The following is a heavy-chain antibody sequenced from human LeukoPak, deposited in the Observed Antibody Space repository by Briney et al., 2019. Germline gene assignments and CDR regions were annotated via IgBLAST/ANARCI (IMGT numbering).Heavy chain of an antibody. CDR3: AKDLTTVVTRTFFDY. J-gene: IGHJ4*02. CDR2: ISSSSSYI. V-gene: IGHV3-21*04. CDR1: GFTFSSYS. D-gene: IGHD4-23*01. Sequence: GGSLRLSCAASGFTFSSYSMNWVRQAPGKGLEWVSSISSSSSYIYYADSVKGRFTISRDNSKNTLYLQMNSLRAEDTAVYYCAKDLTTVVTRTFFDYWGQGTLVTVSS.